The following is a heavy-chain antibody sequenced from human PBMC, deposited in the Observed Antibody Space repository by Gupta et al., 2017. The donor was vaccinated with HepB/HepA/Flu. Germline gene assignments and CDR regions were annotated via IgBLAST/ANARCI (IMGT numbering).Heavy chain of an antibody. V-gene: IGHV1-8*01. J-gene: IGHJ6*02. Sequence: QVQLVQSGAEVKKPGASVKVSCKASGYTFTSYDTNWVRQATGQGLEWMGWMNPNSGNTGYAQKFQGRVTMTRNTSISTAYMELSSLRSEDTAVYYCARANLEWLPWDPRLEAFDYYGMDVWGQGTTVTVSS. CDR1: GYTFTSYD. CDR3: ARANLEWLPWDPRLEAFDYYGMDV. D-gene: IGHD3-3*01. CDR2: MNPNSGNT.